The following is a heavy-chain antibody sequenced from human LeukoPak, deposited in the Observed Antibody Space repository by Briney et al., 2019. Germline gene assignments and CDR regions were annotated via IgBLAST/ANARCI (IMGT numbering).Heavy chain of an antibody. V-gene: IGHV3-43*02. CDR1: GFTFDDYA. Sequence: GGSLRLSCAASGFTFDDYAVHWVRQAPGKGLEWVSLISGDGGSTYYADSVKGRFTISRDNAKNTLYLQMNSLRAEDTAVYYCVRDLRYCSSTSCYDPCFDYWGQGTLVTVSS. CDR3: VRDLRYCSSTSCYDPCFDY. D-gene: IGHD2-2*01. J-gene: IGHJ4*02. CDR2: ISGDGGST.